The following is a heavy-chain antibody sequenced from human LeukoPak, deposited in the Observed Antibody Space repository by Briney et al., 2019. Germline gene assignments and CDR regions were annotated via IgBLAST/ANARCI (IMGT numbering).Heavy chain of an antibody. J-gene: IGHJ4*02. Sequence: GASVKVSCKASGGTFSSYAISWVRQAPGQGLEWMGGIIPIFGTANYAQKFQGRVTITADKSTGTAYMELSSLRSEDTAVYYCAREGRGYSYGCNYWGQGTLVTVSS. CDR2: IIPIFGTA. D-gene: IGHD5-18*01. V-gene: IGHV1-69*06. CDR3: AREGRGYSYGCNY. CDR1: GGTFSSYA.